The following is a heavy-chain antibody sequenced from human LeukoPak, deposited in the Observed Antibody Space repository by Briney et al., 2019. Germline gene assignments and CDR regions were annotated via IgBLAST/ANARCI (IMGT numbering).Heavy chain of an antibody. CDR1: GYTFTSYY. D-gene: IGHD3-22*01. CDR3: ARAPTYYDSSGYSDY. Sequence: ASVKVSCKASGYTFTSYYMHWVRQAPGQGLEWMGIINPSGGSTSYAQKFQGRVTMTRDMSTSTVYMELSSLRSEDTAVYYCARAPTYYDSSGYSDYWGQGTLVTVSS. V-gene: IGHV1-46*01. CDR2: INPSGGST. J-gene: IGHJ4*02.